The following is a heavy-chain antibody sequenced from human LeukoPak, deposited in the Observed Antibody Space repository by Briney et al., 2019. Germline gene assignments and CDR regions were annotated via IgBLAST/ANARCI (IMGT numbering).Heavy chain of an antibody. CDR3: AKDTSLYCSSTSCYFDY. J-gene: IGHJ4*02. D-gene: IGHD2-2*01. CDR2: ISGSGGST. CDR1: GFTFSSYA. Sequence: GGSLRLSCAASGFTFSSYAMSWVRLAPGKGLEWVSAISGSGGSTYYADSVKGRFTISRDNSKNTLYLQMNSLRAEDTAVYYCAKDTSLYCSSTSCYFDYWGQGTLVTVSS. V-gene: IGHV3-23*01.